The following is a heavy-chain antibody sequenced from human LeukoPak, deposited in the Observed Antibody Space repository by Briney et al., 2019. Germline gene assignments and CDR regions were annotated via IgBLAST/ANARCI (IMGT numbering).Heavy chain of an antibody. V-gene: IGHV3-21*01. D-gene: IGHD5-18*01. J-gene: IGHJ4*02. CDR2: ISSSSSYI. CDR3: ARDGGSYGFQPINY. Sequence: GGSLRLSWAASGFTFSSYSMNWVRQAPGKGLEWVSSISSSSSYIYYADSVKGRFTISRDNAKNSLYLQMNSLRAEDTAVYYCARDGGSYGFQPINYWGQGTLVTVSS. CDR1: GFTFSSYS.